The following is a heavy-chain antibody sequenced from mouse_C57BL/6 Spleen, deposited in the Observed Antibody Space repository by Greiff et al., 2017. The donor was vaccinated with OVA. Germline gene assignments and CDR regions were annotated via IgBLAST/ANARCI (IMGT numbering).Heavy chain of an antibody. CDR2: INPNYGTT. V-gene: IGHV1-39*01. CDR3: AIEGTGTGYAMDY. Sequence: EVQLQQSGPELVKPGASVKISCKASGYSFTDYNMNWVKQSNGKSLEWIGVINPNYGTTSYNQKFKGKATLTVDQSSSTAYMQLNCLTSEDSAVYYCAIEGTGTGYAMDYWGQGTPVTVAS. D-gene: IGHD4-1*01. CDR1: GYSFTDYN. J-gene: IGHJ4*01.